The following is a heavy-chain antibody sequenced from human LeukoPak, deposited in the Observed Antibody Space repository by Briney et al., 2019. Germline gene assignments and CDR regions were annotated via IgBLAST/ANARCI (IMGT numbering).Heavy chain of an antibody. CDR2: IYYSGST. D-gene: IGHD4-17*01. CDR1: GGSISSGGYY. Sequence: SETLSLACTVSGGSISSGGYYWSWIRQHPGKGLEWIGYIYYSGSTYYNPSLKSRVTISVDTSKNQFSLKLSSVTTADTAVYYCARGHYGDYVEAAFDYWGQGTLVTVSS. CDR3: ARGHYGDYVEAAFDY. V-gene: IGHV4-31*03. J-gene: IGHJ4*02.